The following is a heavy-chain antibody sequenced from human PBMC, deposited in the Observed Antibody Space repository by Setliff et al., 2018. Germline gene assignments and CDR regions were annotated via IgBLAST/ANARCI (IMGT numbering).Heavy chain of an antibody. V-gene: IGHV4-39*07. Sequence: SETLSLTCTVSGGSISSTTDYWGWIRHPPGKGLEWIGSIYYSGSAFYNPSLKNRVTISMDTSKNQFSLKVSSVTAADTAVYYCARSFSRREKFLLDYWGQGALVTVSS. J-gene: IGHJ4*02. CDR2: IYYSGSA. CDR1: GGSISSTTDY. CDR3: ARSFSRREKFLLDY.